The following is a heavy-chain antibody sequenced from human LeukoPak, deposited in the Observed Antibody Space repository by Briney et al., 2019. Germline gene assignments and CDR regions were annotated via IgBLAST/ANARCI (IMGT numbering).Heavy chain of an antibody. D-gene: IGHD3-22*01. Sequence: SETLSLTCAVYGGSFSGYYWSWIRQPPGKGLDGMGEINHSGGTKYNPSLKSRVTISVDTSKNQFSLKLSSVTAADTAVYYCARGRVGYYYDSSGYYRLFFDYWGQGTLVTVSS. V-gene: IGHV4-34*01. J-gene: IGHJ4*02. CDR3: ARGRVGYYYDSSGYYRLFFDY. CDR2: INHSGGT. CDR1: GGSFSGYY.